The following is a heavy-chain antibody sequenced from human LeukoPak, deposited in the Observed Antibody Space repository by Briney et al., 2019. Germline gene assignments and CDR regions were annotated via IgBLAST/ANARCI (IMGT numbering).Heavy chain of an antibody. CDR3: ARRKGIEVPGNDY. J-gene: IGHJ4*02. CDR1: GYTFTSYG. Sequence: ASVKVSCKASGYTFTSYGISWVRQAPGQGLEWMGWIFPHNGDTHYAQKLQGRVTLTTDTSTSTAYMELRSLKSDDTAVYFCARRKGIEVPGNDYWGQGTLVTVSS. D-gene: IGHD6-19*01. CDR2: IFPHNGDT. V-gene: IGHV1-18*01.